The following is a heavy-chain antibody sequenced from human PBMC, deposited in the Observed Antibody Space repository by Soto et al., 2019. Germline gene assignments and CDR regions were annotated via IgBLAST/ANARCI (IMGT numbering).Heavy chain of an antibody. V-gene: IGHV3-23*01. CDR2: ISASGGST. Sequence: GGSLRLSCAASGFTFDSFAMTWVRQAPGKGLEWVSAISASGGSTFYADSVKGRFTISRDSSKNTLYLQMNSLRAEDTAVYYCARGAVMPDSWGQGTLVTVS. D-gene: IGHD3-16*01. CDR3: ARGAVMPDS. J-gene: IGHJ4*02. CDR1: GFTFDSFA.